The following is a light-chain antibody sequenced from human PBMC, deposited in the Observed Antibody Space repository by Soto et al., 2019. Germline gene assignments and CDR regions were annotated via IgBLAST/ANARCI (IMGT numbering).Light chain of an antibody. V-gene: IGKV3-20*01. CDR2: DAS. CDR1: QSVTSNK. Sequence: EIVLTQSPGNLSLSPGERATLSCRASQSVTSNKLAWYQQKPGQAPRLLIYDASGRTTGSPDRFSGSGSGADFTLTISRLEPEDFAVYSCQQYGSSPITFGQGTRLEIK. J-gene: IGKJ5*01. CDR3: QQYGSSPIT.